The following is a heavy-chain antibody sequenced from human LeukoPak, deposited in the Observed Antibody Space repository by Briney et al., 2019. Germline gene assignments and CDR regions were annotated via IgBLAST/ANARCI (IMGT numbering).Heavy chain of an antibody. CDR3: ARDTSGWADHIPYWYFDL. J-gene: IGHJ2*01. CDR1: GYTFSSYG. V-gene: IGHV1-18*01. CDR2: ISAYNGDT. Sequence: ASVKVSCKASGYTFSSYGISWVRQAPGQGLEWMGWISAYNGDTHYAQKFQGRVTMTRDMSTSTDYMELSSLTSEDTAVYFCARDTSGWADHIPYWYFDLWGRGTLVTVSS. D-gene: IGHD6-19*01.